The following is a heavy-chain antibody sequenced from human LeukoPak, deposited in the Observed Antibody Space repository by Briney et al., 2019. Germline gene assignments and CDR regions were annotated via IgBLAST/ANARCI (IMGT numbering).Heavy chain of an antibody. Sequence: SSQTLSLTCTVSGGSIRGSSYSWSWIRQQPGEGLEWIGHISYTGSTYYNPSLKSRVTISIDTSKNQFSLKLTSVTAADTAVYYCTRDRKGGYFDYWGQGTLVTVSS. D-gene: IGHD3-16*01. V-gene: IGHV4-31*03. CDR3: TRDRKGGYFDY. CDR1: GGSIRGSSYS. J-gene: IGHJ4*02. CDR2: ISYTGST.